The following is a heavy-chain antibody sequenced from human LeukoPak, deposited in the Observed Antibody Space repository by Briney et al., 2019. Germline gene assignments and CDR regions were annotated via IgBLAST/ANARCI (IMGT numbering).Heavy chain of an antibody. CDR3: ARALTQQPGFFDY. D-gene: IGHD6-13*01. CDR1: GFTFSSYS. J-gene: IGHJ4*02. CDR2: ISSGSSTI. Sequence: PGGSLRLSCAASGFTFSSYSMNWVRQAPGKGLEWVSYISSGSSTIYYADSVKGRFTISRDNAKNSLYLQMSSLRSEDTAVYYCARALTQQPGFFDYWGQGTLVTVSS. V-gene: IGHV3-48*01.